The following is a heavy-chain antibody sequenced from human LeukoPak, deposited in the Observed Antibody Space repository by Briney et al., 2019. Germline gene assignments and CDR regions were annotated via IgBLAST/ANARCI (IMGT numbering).Heavy chain of an antibody. CDR1: GGSLSSSSYY. CDR2: IYYSVRT. J-gene: IGHJ4*01. V-gene: IGHV4-39*06. Sequence: LETLSLTCTVSGGSLSSSSYYWGWIRQPPGKGLEWIGSIYYSVRTYYNPSLKSRVTIAMDTSKNQFALKLSSVTAADTSVYYCARDVLAVAGTSDYWG. CDR3: ARDVLAVAGTSDY. D-gene: IGHD6-19*01.